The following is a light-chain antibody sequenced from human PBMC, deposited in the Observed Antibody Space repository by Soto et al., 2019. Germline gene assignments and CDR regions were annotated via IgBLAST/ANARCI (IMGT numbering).Light chain of an antibody. V-gene: IGKV1-8*01. Sequence: AIRMTPSPSSFSASTGDRVTITCRASQGISSYLAWYQQKPGKAPKLLIYAASPLQSGVPSWFSGGGSGTDFTLTISCLQSEDFATYYGQHYYSYPWTCGQGTKVEIK. CDR1: QGISSY. CDR3: QHYYSYPWT. J-gene: IGKJ1*01. CDR2: AAS.